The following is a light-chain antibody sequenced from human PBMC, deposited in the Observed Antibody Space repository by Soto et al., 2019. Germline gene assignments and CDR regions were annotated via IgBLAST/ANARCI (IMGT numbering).Light chain of an antibody. CDR1: QDIDNS. CDR2: KAS. J-gene: IGKJ1*01. V-gene: IGKV1-5*03. CDR3: QRYNSYWT. Sequence: IQLTKSPSSLSASVGETVTITCRASQDIDNSLDWYQQKPGKAPKLLIYKASSLESGVPSRFSGSGSGTEFTLTISSLQPDDFATYYCQRYNSYWTFGQGTKVDIK.